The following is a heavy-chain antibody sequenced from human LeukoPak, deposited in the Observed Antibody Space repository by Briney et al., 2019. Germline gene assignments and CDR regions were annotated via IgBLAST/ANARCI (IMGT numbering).Heavy chain of an antibody. CDR2: IYYSGST. CDR3: ASSGSYPHFDY. J-gene: IGHJ4*02. V-gene: IGHV4-34*01. D-gene: IGHD3-10*01. CDR1: GESFSGYY. Sequence: KPSETLSLTCAVYGESFSGYYWSWIRQPPGKGLEWIGSIYYSGSTYYNPSLKSRVTISVDTSKNQFSLKLSSVTAADTAVYYCASSGSYPHFDYWGQGTLVTVSS.